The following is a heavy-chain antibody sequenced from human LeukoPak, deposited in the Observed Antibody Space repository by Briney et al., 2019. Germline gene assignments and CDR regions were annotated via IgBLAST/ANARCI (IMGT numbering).Heavy chain of an antibody. J-gene: IGHJ4*02. D-gene: IGHD6-6*01. CDR3: ARGGAARSAGH. CDR1: GFTVSSNY. CDR2: IYSGGDT. V-gene: IGHV3-53*01. Sequence: GGSLRLSCAASGFTVSSNYVSWLRQAPGKGLEWVSVIYSGGDTYYADSVKGRFTLSRDNSKNLLYLQMNSLRAEDTAVYYCARGGAARSAGHWGQGTLSPSPQ.